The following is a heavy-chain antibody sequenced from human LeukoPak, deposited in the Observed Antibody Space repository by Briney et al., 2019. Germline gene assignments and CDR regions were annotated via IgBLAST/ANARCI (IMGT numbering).Heavy chain of an antibody. V-gene: IGHV3-64*01. Sequence: GGSLRLSCAASGFTFSSYALHWVRQAPGKGPECVSGISSNGGSTYYANSVKGRFTISRDNSKNTLYLQMGSLRAEDMAVYYCASTPYDYLWGSYRHFDNWGQGTLVTVSS. CDR1: GFTFSSYA. CDR3: ASTPYDYLWGSYRHFDN. J-gene: IGHJ4*02. D-gene: IGHD3-16*02. CDR2: ISSNGGST.